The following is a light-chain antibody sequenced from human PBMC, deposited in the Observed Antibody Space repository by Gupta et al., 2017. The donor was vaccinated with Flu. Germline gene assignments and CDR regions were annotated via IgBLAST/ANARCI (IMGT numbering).Light chain of an antibody. J-gene: IGKJ2*01. CDR3: QQYKNWPPYT. V-gene: IGKV3-15*01. Sequence: IVMTQSPATLSVSPGERATLFCRASEIVNNNVAWYQQKPGEAPRLLIYDASTRATTAPARFGGSGSGTEFTLTISSLQSEDVAVYFCQQYKNWPPYTFGQGTKLEI. CDR2: DAS. CDR1: EIVNNN.